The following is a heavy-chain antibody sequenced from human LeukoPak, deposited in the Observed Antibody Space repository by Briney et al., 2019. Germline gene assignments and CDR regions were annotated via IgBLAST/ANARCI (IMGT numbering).Heavy chain of an antibody. V-gene: IGHV3-9*03. J-gene: IGHJ4*02. D-gene: IGHD6-13*01. Sequence: GGSLRLSCAASGFTFDDYAMHRVRQAPGKGLEWVSGISWNSGSIGYADSVKGRFTISRDNAKNSLYLQMNSLRAEDMALYYCAKSGSYSSSWYYFDYWGQGTLVTVSS. CDR1: GFTFDDYA. CDR3: AKSGSYSSSWYYFDY. CDR2: ISWNSGSI.